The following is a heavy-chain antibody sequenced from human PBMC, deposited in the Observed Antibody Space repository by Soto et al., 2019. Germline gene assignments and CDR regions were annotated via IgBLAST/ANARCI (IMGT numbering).Heavy chain of an antibody. J-gene: IGHJ3*02. V-gene: IGHV1-69*08. CDR1: GGTFSSYT. Sequence: QVQLVQSGAEVKKPGSSVKVSCKASGGTFSSYTISWVRQAPGQGLEWMGRIIPILGIANYAQKFQGRVTITADKSTSTAYMELSSLRSEDTAVYYCARDRGFGELHLNAFDIWGQGTMVTVSS. D-gene: IGHD3-10*01. CDR3: ARDRGFGELHLNAFDI. CDR2: IIPILGIA.